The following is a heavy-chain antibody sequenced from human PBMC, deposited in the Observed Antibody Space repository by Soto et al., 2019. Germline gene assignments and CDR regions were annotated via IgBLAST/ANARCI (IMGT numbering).Heavy chain of an antibody. J-gene: IGHJ5*02. V-gene: IGHV3-73*02. CDR3: TRLEGSVCAGDDCYAGFDP. CDR2: IRSKSKTYAT. CDR1: GFSFSDSA. D-gene: IGHD2-21*02. Sequence: EVQLVESGGGLVQPGGSLKLSCAASGFSFSDSAVHWVRQAPEKGQEWIARIRSKSKTYATAYVASVQGRFTVSRDDSKNTAYLEINSLKTEGRAIYDCTRLEGSVCAGDDCYAGFDPWGPGTPVTVSS.